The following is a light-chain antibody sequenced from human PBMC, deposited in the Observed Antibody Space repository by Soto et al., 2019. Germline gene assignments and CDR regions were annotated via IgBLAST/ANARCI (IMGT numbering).Light chain of an antibody. CDR2: AAS. CDR3: QQSYSTPYT. Sequence: DIPMTQSPSSLSASVGDRVTITCRASQSISSYLNWYQQKPGKAPKLLIYAASSLQSGVTSRFSGSGSGTDFTLTISSLQPEDFATYYCQQSYSTPYTFGAGTKLEIK. J-gene: IGKJ2*01. CDR1: QSISSY. V-gene: IGKV1-39*01.